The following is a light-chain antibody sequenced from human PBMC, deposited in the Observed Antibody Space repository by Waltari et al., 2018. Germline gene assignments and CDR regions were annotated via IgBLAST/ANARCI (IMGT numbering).Light chain of an antibody. CDR3: AAWDDSLNGVV. Sequence: QSVLTQPPSASGTPGQRVTIPCSGRSSNIGSNTVNWYQQPPGTAPKHLSYSNQQRRSGVPDRFSAARFGTSGSLAISGVQAADEAYYHCAAWDDSLNGVVFGGGTKLTVL. CDR2: SNQ. CDR1: SSNIGSNT. J-gene: IGLJ2*01. V-gene: IGLV1-44*01.